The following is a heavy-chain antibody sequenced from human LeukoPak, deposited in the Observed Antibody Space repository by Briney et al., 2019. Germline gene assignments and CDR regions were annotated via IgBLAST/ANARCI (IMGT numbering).Heavy chain of an antibody. J-gene: IGHJ4*02. Sequence: SETLSLTCAVYGGSFSGYYWSWIRQPPGRGLEWIGESNHSGSTKYNPSLKSRVTISVDTSKNQFSLKLSFVTAADTAAYYCASDLHFDLWGQGTLVTVSS. CDR3: ASDLHFDL. CDR2: SNHSGST. CDR1: GGSFSGYY. V-gene: IGHV4-34*01.